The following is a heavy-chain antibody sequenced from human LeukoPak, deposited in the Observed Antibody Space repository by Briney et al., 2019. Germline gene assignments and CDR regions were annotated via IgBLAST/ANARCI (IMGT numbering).Heavy chain of an antibody. CDR2: ISGSGGST. J-gene: IGHJ4*02. CDR1: GFTFSSYA. D-gene: IGHD3-3*01. CDR3: AKRREYYDLIRFDY. V-gene: IGHV3-23*01. Sequence: GGSLRLSCAASGFTFSSYAMSWVRQAPGKGLEWVSAISGSGGSTYYADSVKGRFTISRDNSKNTLYLQMNSLRADDTAVYYCAKRREYYDLIRFDYWGQGTLVTVSS.